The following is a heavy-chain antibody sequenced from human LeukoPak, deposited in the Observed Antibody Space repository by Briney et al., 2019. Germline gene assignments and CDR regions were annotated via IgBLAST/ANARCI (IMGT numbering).Heavy chain of an antibody. V-gene: IGHV3-11*01. Sequence: GGSLRLSCAASGFTFSDYYMSWIRKAPGKGLEWVSYISSSGSTRYYADSVKGRFTISRDNAKNSLHLQMNSLRAEDTAVYYCARVRYYYDSSGYLDYWGQGTLVTVSS. CDR2: ISSSGSTR. CDR3: ARVRYYYDSSGYLDY. CDR1: GFTFSDYY. J-gene: IGHJ4*02. D-gene: IGHD3-22*01.